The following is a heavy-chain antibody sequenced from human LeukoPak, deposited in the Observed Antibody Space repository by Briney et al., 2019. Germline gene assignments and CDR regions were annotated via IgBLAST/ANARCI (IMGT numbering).Heavy chain of an antibody. V-gene: IGHV1-2*06. D-gene: IGHD5-24*01. Sequence: ASVKVSCKASGYTFTGYYMHWVRQAPGQGLEWMGRINPNSGGTNYAQKFQGRVTMTRDTSISTAYMELSRLRSGDTAVYYCARVRDGYNSDGLIDYWGQGTLVTVSS. CDR2: INPNSGGT. CDR3: ARVRDGYNSDGLIDY. J-gene: IGHJ4*02. CDR1: GYTFTGYY.